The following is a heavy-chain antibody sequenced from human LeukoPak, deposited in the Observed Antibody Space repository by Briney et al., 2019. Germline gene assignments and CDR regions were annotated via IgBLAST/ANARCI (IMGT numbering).Heavy chain of an antibody. CDR3: ARDGGDMYYYDSSGDAFDI. D-gene: IGHD3-22*01. J-gene: IGHJ3*02. CDR2: IYTSGST. Sequence: SQTLSLTCTVSGGSISSGSYYWSWIRQPAGKGLEWIGRIYTSGSTNYNPSLKSRVTISVDTSKNQFSLKLSSVTAADTAVYYCARDGGDMYYYDSSGDAFDIWGQGTMVTVSS. V-gene: IGHV4-61*02. CDR1: GGSISSGSYY.